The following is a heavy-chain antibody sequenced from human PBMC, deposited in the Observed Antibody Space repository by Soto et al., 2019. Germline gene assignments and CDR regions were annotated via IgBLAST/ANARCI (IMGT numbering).Heavy chain of an antibody. Sequence: GGSLRLSCTVSGFAFNNYVINWVRQAPGKGLEWVSSISKSDYTYYSDSVKGRFTISRDNAKNSVSLQMNTLRVEDTAVYYCAREDSIIIPAVSDFWGQGTLVTVSS. CDR1: GFAFNNYV. CDR2: ISKSDYT. CDR3: AREDSIIIPAVSDF. J-gene: IGHJ4*02. V-gene: IGHV3-21*01. D-gene: IGHD2-2*01.